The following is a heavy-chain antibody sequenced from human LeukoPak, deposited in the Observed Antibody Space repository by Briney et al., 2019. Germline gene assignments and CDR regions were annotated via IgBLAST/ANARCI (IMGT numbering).Heavy chain of an antibody. CDR1: GGSFSGYY. V-gene: IGHV4-59*01. D-gene: IGHD4-17*01. Sequence: TTSETLSLTCAVYGGSFSGYYWSWIRQPPGKGLEWIGYIYYSGSTNYNPSLKSRVTISVDTSKNQFSLKLSSVTAADTAVYYCASSTVTVDYWGQGTLVTVSS. CDR2: IYYSGST. CDR3: ASSTVTVDY. J-gene: IGHJ4*02.